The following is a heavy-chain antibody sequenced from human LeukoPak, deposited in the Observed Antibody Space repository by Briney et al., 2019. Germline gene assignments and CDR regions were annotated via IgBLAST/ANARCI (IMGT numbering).Heavy chain of an antibody. J-gene: IGHJ4*02. D-gene: IGHD3-10*01. CDR1: GYTFTSYD. Sequence: GASVKVSCRASGYTFTSYDINWVRQATGQGLEWMGWMNPNSGNTGYAQKFQGRVTMTRNTSISTAYMELSSLRSEDTVVYYCARITMVRGVSSTPTDYWGQGTLVTVSS. V-gene: IGHV1-8*01. CDR3: ARITMVRGVSSTPTDY. CDR2: MNPNSGNT.